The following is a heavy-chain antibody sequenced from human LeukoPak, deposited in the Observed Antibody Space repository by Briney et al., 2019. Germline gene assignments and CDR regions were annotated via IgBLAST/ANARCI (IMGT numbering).Heavy chain of an antibody. CDR1: GFTFSNSA. D-gene: IGHD1-26*01. CDR2: ITSNGDRT. Sequence: GGSLRLSCAASGFTFSNSAMQWVRQAPGKGPEYVSAITSNGDRTYYANSVKGRFTISRDNSKNTLYLQMGSLRAEDMAVYYCARVGSWDAFDIWGQGTMVTVSS. V-gene: IGHV3-64*01. CDR3: ARVGSWDAFDI. J-gene: IGHJ3*02.